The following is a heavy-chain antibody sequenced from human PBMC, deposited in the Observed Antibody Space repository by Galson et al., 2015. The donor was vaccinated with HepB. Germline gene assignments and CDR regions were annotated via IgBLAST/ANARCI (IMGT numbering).Heavy chain of an antibody. CDR2: VLYDGSTK. Sequence: SLRLSCAASGFTFSSYSMHWVRQAPGKGLEWVALVLYDGSTKYFADSVEGRLTIYGDNSKDTLHLQMNSLRAEDTAVYYCAKDAYDYGEKDHYFYYMDVWGKGTTVTVSS. CDR1: GFTFSSYS. V-gene: IGHV3-30*18. D-gene: IGHD4-17*01. CDR3: AKDAYDYGEKDHYFYYMDV. J-gene: IGHJ6*03.